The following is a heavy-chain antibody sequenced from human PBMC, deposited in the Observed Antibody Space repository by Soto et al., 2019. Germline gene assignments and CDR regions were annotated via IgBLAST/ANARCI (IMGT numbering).Heavy chain of an antibody. CDR2: IYYSGST. J-gene: IGHJ6*02. Sequence: QVQLQESGPGLVKPSQTLSLTCTVSGGSISSGDYYWSWIRKPPGKGLEWIGYIYYSGSTYYNPSLKSRVTISVDTSKNQFSLKLSSVTAAYTAVYYCARVGFGELLAHGMDVWGQGTTVTVS. CDR1: GGSISSGDYY. CDR3: ARVGFGELLAHGMDV. D-gene: IGHD3-10*01. V-gene: IGHV4-30-4*01.